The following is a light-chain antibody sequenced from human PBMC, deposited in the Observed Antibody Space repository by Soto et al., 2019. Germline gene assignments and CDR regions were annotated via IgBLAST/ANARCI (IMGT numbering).Light chain of an antibody. CDR2: GAS. Sequence: EIVMTQSPATLSVSPGERATLSCRASQSVSSNLAWYQQKPGQAPRLLSYGASTRATGIPARFSGSGSGTEFTLTISSLQSEDFAVYYCQQYNNWLRRFGQGTKVDIK. CDR3: QQYNNWLRR. J-gene: IGKJ1*01. CDR1: QSVSSN. V-gene: IGKV3-15*01.